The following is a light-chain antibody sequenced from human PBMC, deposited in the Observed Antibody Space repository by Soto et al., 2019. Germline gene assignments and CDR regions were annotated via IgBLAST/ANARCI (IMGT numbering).Light chain of an antibody. J-gene: IGKJ4*01. CDR1: QGINSH. CDR3: QQRSNWPLT. CDR2: DTS. Sequence: EIVLTQSPATLSLSPGERATLSCRASQGINSHLVWYQQKPGQAPRLLMYDTSNRATDIPARFSGSGSGTDFTLTISSLEPEDFAVYYCQQRSNWPLTFGGGTKVEIK. V-gene: IGKV3-11*01.